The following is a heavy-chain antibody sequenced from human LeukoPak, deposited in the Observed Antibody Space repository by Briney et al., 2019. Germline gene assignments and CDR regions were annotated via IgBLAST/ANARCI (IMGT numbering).Heavy chain of an antibody. J-gene: IGHJ3*02. CDR1: GGSISSYY. V-gene: IGHV4-59*01. CDR2: IYYSGST. CDR3: ARDRPNKAFDI. Sequence: SETPSLTCTVSGGSISSYYWSWIRQPPGKGLEWIGYIYYSGSTNYNPSLKSRVTISVDTSKNQFSLKLSSVTAADTAVYYCARDRPNKAFDIWGQGTMVTVSS.